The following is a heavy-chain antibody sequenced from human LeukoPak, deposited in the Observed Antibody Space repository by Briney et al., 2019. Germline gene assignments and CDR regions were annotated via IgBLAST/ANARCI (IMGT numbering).Heavy chain of an antibody. J-gene: IGHJ5*02. V-gene: IGHV4-34*01. CDR3: AGSLWLQGWFDP. D-gene: IGHD5-18*01. Sequence: SETLSLTCAVYGGSFSGYYWSWIRQPPGKGLEWIGEINHSGSTNYNPSLKSRVTISVDTSKNQFSLKLSSVTAADTAVYYCAGSLWLQGWFDPWGQGTLVTVSS. CDR1: GGSFSGYY. CDR2: INHSGST.